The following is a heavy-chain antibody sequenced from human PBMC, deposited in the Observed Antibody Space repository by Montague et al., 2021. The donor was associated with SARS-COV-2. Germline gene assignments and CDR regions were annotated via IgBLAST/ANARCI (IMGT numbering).Heavy chain of an antibody. D-gene: IGHD3-9*01. CDR3: AKDMTYYDILTGYYSGALPGTLYYCYYGMDV. Sequence: SLRLSCAASGFTFSSYGMHWVRQAPGKGLEWVAVISYDGSNKYYADSVKGRFTISRDNSKNTLYLQMNSLRAEDTAVYYCAKDMTYYDILTGYYSGALPGTLYYCYYGMDVWGQGTTVTVSS. CDR1: GFTFSSYG. J-gene: IGHJ6*02. CDR2: ISYDGSNK. V-gene: IGHV3-30*18.